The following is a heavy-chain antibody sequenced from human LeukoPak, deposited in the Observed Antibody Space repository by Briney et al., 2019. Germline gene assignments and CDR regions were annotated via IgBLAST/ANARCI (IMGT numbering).Heavy chain of an antibody. D-gene: IGHD5-18*01. CDR3: ARDGRYSYGSGDAFDI. J-gene: IGHJ3*02. CDR1: GYTFTSYY. CDR2: INPSGGST. Sequence: VASVKVSCKASGYTFTSYYMHWVRQAPGQGLEWMGIINPSGGSTSYAQKFQGRVTMTRDTSTSTVYMELSSLRSEDTAVYYCARDGRYSYGSGDAFDIWGQGTMVTVSS. V-gene: IGHV1-46*01.